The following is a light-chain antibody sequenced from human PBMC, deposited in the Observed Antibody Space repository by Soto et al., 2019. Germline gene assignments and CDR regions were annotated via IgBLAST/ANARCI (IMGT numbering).Light chain of an antibody. V-gene: IGLV2-14*01. CDR3: SSHTSGSTRV. CDR2: EVT. Sequence: QSALTQPASVSGSPGQSIAISCTGTSSDAGGYDYVSWYQQQPDKAPKLMIYEVTKRPSGVSNRFSGSKSGNTASLTISGLQAEDEADYYCSSHTSGSTRVFGTGTKLTVL. CDR1: SSDAGGYDY. J-gene: IGLJ1*01.